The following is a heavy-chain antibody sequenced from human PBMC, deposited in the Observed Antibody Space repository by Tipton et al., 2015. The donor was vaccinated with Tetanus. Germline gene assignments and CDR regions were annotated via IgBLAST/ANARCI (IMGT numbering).Heavy chain of an antibody. CDR2: ISSSSSYI. CDR1: GFTFSTYS. D-gene: IGHD6-19*01. CDR3: ARMYGSGWYPLNGLDI. J-gene: IGHJ3*02. Sequence: SLRLSCAASGFTFSTYSMNWVRQAPGKGLEWVSSISSSSSYIYYADSVKGRFTISRDNAKTSLYLQMSSLRAEDTAVYYCARMYGSGWYPLNGLDIWGQGTMVTVSS. V-gene: IGHV3-21*01.